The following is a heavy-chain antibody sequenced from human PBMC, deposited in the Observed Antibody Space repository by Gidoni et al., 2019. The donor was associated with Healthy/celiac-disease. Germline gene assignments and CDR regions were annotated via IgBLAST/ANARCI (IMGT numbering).Heavy chain of an antibody. CDR2: INHSGST. CDR3: ARVLEKEAVAGRMGKDWFDP. CDR1: GGSFSGYY. Sequence: QVQLQQWGAGLLKPSETLSLTCAVYGGSFSGYYWSWIRQPPGKGLEWLGEINHSGSTNYNPSLKSRVTISVDTSKNQFSLKLSSVTAADTAVYYCARVLEKEAVAGRMGKDWFDPWGQGTLVTVSS. V-gene: IGHV4-34*01. J-gene: IGHJ5*02. D-gene: IGHD6-19*01.